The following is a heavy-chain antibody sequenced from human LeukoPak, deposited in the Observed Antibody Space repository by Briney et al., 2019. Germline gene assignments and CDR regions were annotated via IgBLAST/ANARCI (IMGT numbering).Heavy chain of an antibody. CDR3: ARGPGIAVAPLQH. Sequence: PGGSLRLSCAASGFTFGSHSINWVRQAPGKGLGWVSSISGDSSYKYYADSVRGRFTISRDNAKNSMYLQMTSLRAEDTAMYYCARGPGIAVAPLQHWGQGTLVTVSS. V-gene: IGHV3-21*01. D-gene: IGHD6-19*01. CDR1: GFTFGSHS. J-gene: IGHJ1*01. CDR2: ISGDSSYK.